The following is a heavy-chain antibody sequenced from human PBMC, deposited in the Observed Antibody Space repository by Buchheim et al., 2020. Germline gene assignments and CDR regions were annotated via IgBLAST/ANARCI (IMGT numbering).Heavy chain of an antibody. CDR3: TRSSYCSGGSCYSRDYYYYGMDV. J-gene: IGHJ6*02. D-gene: IGHD2-15*01. Sequence: EVQLVESGGGLVQPGGSLKLSCAASGFTFSGSAMHWVRQASGKGLEWVGRIRSKANSYATAYAASVKGRFTISRDDSKNTAYLQMNSLKTEDTAVYYCTRSSYCSGGSCYSRDYYYYGMDVWGQGTT. V-gene: IGHV3-73*02. CDR2: IRSKANSYAT. CDR1: GFTFSGSA.